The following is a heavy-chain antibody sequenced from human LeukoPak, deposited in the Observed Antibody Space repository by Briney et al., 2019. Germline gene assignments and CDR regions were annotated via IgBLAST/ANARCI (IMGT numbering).Heavy chain of an antibody. CDR2: IKEDGSEK. D-gene: IGHD3-3*01. CDR3: ARMSGSRLPGY. J-gene: IGHJ4*02. CDR1: GFSFRNYW. Sequence: GGSLRLSCAVSGFSFRNYWMNWFRQAPEKGLEWVANIKEDGSEKSYVDSVKGRFTISRDNAKNSLYLQMNSLRAEDTAVYYCARMSGSRLPGYWGQGTLVTVSS. V-gene: IGHV3-7*01.